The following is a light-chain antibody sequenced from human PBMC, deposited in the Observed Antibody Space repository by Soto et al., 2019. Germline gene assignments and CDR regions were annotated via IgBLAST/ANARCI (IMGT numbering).Light chain of an antibody. CDR3: QQYGSSANT. Sequence: EIVLTQSPGTLSLSPGERATLSCRASQSVSSSYLAWYQQKPGQAPRLLIYGASSRATGISDRFSGSGSGTDLLLTISRLEPEDFAVYYCQQYGSSANTFGQGTKLEIK. CDR2: GAS. J-gene: IGKJ2*01. CDR1: QSVSSSY. V-gene: IGKV3-20*01.